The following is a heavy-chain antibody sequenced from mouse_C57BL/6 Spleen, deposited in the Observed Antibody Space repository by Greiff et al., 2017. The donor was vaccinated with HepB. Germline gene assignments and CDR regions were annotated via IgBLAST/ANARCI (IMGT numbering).Heavy chain of an antibody. CDR3: ARYYDYDKYFDV. V-gene: IGHV1-52*01. D-gene: IGHD2-4*01. CDR2: IDPSDSET. J-gene: IGHJ1*03. Sequence: QVQLQQPGAELVRPGSSVKLSCKASGYTFTSYWMHWVKQRPIQGLEWIGNIDPSDSETHYNQKFKDKATLTVDKSSSTAYMQLSSLTSEDSAVYDCARYYDYDKYFDVWGTGTTVTVSS. CDR1: GYTFTSYW.